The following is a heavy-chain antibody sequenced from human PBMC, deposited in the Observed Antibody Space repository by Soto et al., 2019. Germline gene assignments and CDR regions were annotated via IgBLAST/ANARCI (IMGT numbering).Heavy chain of an antibody. J-gene: IGHJ5*02. CDR2: IYYSGST. CDR3: ARSEGTPGSTVKVNWFDP. V-gene: IGHV4-59*01. Sequence: QVQLQESGPGLVKPSETLSLTCTVSGGSISSYYWSWIRQPPGKGLEWIGYIYYSGSTNYNPSLKGRVTLSVDTSKNQSSPKLSSVTAADTAVYYCARSEGTPGSTVKVNWFDPWGQGTLVTVSS. D-gene: IGHD4-17*01. CDR1: GGSISSYY.